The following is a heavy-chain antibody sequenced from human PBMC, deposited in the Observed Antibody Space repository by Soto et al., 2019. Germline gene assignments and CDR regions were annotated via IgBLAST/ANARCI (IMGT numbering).Heavy chain of an antibody. Sequence: VPLVESGGGLVKPGGSLRLSCAASGFTFSDYYMSWIRQAPGKGLEWVSYISSSSSYTNYEDSGKGRFTISRDNAKNSLYLQMNSLRAEDTAVYYCARDADILTGSDAFDIWGQGTMVTVSS. CDR2: ISSSSSYT. V-gene: IGHV3-11*05. D-gene: IGHD3-9*01. CDR1: GFTFSDYY. CDR3: ARDADILTGSDAFDI. J-gene: IGHJ3*02.